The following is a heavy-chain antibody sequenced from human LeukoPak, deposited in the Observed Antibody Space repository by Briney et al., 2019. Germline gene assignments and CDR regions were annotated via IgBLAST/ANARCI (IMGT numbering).Heavy chain of an antibody. V-gene: IGHV3-21*01. Sequence: RSGGSLRLSCAASGFTFSSYSMNWVRQAPGKGLEWVSSISSSSSYIYYADSVKGRFTISRDNAKNSLYLQMNSLRAEDTAVYYCARGWTGTVVTEWSGDIWGQGTMVTVSS. D-gene: IGHD4-23*01. CDR2: ISSSSSYI. CDR3: ARGWTGTVVTEWSGDI. J-gene: IGHJ3*02. CDR1: GFTFSSYS.